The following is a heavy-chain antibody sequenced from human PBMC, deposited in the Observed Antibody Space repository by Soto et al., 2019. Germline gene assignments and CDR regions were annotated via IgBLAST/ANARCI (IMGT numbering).Heavy chain of an antibody. CDR3: ARDGAGYYGSGSYSQKYFDY. CDR2: ISAYNGYT. J-gene: IGHJ4*02. V-gene: IGHV1-18*01. Sequence: ASVKVSCKASGYTFTSYGISWVRQAPGQGHEWMGWISAYNGYTNYAQKLQGRVTMTTDTSTSTAYMELRSLRSDDTAVYYCARDGAGYYGSGSYSQKYFDYWGQGTLVTVSS. CDR1: GYTFTSYG. D-gene: IGHD3-10*01.